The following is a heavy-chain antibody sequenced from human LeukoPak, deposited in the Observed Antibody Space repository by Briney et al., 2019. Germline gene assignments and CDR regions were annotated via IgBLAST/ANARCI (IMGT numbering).Heavy chain of an antibody. V-gene: IGHV3-30*04. Sequence: PGGSLRLSCEASEFTFSSYAIHWVRQAPGKGLEWVAVISFDGSNGYYAGSVKGRFTISRDNSKNMMYLQMNSLRAEDTAVYYCVRDRGNYDASGYFHYYGMDVWGRGTTVTVSS. CDR3: VRDRGNYDASGYFHYYGMDV. D-gene: IGHD3-22*01. J-gene: IGHJ6*02. CDR1: EFTFSSYA. CDR2: ISFDGSNG.